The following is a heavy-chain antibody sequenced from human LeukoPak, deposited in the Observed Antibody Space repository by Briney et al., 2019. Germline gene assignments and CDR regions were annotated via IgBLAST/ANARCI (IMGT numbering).Heavy chain of an antibody. CDR2: ISAYNGNT. J-gene: IGHJ5*02. V-gene: IGHV1-18*01. D-gene: IGHD4-17*01. CDR3: ARWMPTVTRGGWFGP. Sequence: GASVKVSCKASGYTFTSYGISWVRQAPGQGLEWMGWISAYNGNTNYAQKLQGRVTMTTDTSTSTAYMALRSLRSDDTAVYYCARWMPTVTRGGWFGPWGQGTLVTVSS. CDR1: GYTFTSYG.